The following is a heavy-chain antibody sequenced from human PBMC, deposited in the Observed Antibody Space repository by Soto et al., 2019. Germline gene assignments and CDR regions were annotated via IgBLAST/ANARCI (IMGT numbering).Heavy chain of an antibody. D-gene: IGHD2-2*01. CDR1: GGSFSGYY. CDR3: ARDLGYCSSTSCYASYYYGMDV. CDR2: IYYSGST. Sequence: PSETLSLTCAVYGGSFSGYYWSWIRQPPGKGLEWIGYIYYSGSTNYNPSLKSRVTISVDTSKNQFSLKLSSVTAADTAVYYCARDLGYCSSTSCYASYYYGMDVWGQGTTVTVSS. V-gene: IGHV4-59*01. J-gene: IGHJ6*02.